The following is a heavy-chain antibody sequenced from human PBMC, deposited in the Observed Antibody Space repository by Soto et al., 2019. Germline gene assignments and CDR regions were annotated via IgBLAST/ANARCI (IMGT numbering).Heavy chain of an antibody. J-gene: IGHJ6*02. CDR1: GYSFSSYW. V-gene: IGHV5-51*01. CDR3: ARRIAAAGGYYYHAFDV. CDR2: IYPGDSDT. Sequence: GASLKSSCKGSGYSFSSYWIAWVRQMPGKGLEWMGIIYPGDSDTKYSPSLEGHITISVDKSISTNYLQWSSLKASDTAIYYCARRIAAAGGYYYHAFDVWGQGSAVTVTS. D-gene: IGHD6-13*01.